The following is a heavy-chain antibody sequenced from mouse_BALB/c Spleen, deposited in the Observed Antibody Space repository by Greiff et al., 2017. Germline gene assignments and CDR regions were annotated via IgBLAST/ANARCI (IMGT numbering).Heavy chain of an antibody. V-gene: IGHV5-12-2*01. D-gene: IGHD2-4*01. CDR1: GFTFSSYT. CDR2: ISNGGGST. J-gene: IGHJ2*01. CDR3: ARGVYYDYDYFDY. Sequence: EVMLVESGGGLVQPGGSLKLSCAASGFTFSSYTMSWVRQTPEKRLEWVAYISNGGGSTYYPDTVKGRFTISRDNAKNTLYLQMSSLKSEDTAMYYCARGVYYDYDYFDYWGQGTTLTVAS.